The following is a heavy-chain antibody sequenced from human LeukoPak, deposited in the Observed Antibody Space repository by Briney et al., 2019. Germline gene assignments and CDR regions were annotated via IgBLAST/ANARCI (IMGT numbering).Heavy chain of an antibody. CDR1: GFSFSDYY. V-gene: IGHV3-11*01. J-gene: IGHJ1*01. D-gene: IGHD6-13*01. CDR2: ISNSGSTI. Sequence: GGSLRLSCAASGFSFSDYYMSWIRQAAGKGLEWVSYISNSGSTIYYADSVKGRFTISRDNAKNSLYLQMTSLRAEDTATYYCARFQYSSTWYVAEHWGQGTLVTVSS. CDR3: ARFQYSSTWYVAEH.